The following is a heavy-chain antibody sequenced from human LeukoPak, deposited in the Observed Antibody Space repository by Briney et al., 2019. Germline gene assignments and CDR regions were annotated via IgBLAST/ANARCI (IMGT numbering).Heavy chain of an antibody. CDR2: ITSSGGAM. J-gene: IGHJ4*02. CDR1: GFTFRDYY. D-gene: IGHD2/OR15-2a*01. V-gene: IGHV3-11*01. Sequence: GGSLRLSCGASGFTFRDYYMGWIRQAPGKGLEWVLYITSSGGAMYYADSVKGRFTISRDNAKNSLYLQMNSLRAEDTAVYYCARDFSPTDWGQGTLVTVSS. CDR3: ARDFSPTD.